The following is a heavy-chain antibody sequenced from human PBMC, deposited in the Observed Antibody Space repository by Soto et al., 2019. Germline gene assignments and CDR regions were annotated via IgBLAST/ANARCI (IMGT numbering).Heavy chain of an antibody. J-gene: IGHJ3*02. CDR3: AREADPVGSNDAFEI. V-gene: IGHV3-30-3*01. Sequence: QVQLVESGGGVVQPGGSLRLSCAASGFTFSNYAIHWARQAPGRGLEWVALISHDGTNKHYADSVKGRFTISRDNLKNTVYLQMNSLKPDDTAVFYCAREADPVGSNDAFEIWGQGRMVIVSS. CDR2: ISHDGTNK. D-gene: IGHD1-26*01. CDR1: GFTFSNYA.